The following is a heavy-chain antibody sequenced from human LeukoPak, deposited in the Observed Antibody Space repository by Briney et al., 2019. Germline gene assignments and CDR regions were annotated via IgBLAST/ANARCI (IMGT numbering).Heavy chain of an antibody. D-gene: IGHD3-10*01. J-gene: IGHJ4*02. CDR3: ISLDYYGSGSLD. CDR1: GFTFSSYG. Sequence: GGSLRLSCAASGFTFSSYGMHWVRQASGKGLEWVGRIRSKANSYATAYAASVKGRFTISRDDSKNMAYLQMNSLKTEDTAVYYCISLDYYGSGSLDWGQGTLVTVSS. V-gene: IGHV3-73*01. CDR2: IRSKANSYAT.